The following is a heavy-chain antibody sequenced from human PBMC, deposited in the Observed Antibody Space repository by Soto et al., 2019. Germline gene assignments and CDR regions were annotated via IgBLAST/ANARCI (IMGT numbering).Heavy chain of an antibody. CDR3: ARDELDGSKGGCYTAYYFDY. CDR1: GYTFTTYG. D-gene: IGHD2-8*01. CDR2: ISTFNGNT. Sequence: QVQLVQSGAEVKKPGASVKVSCKASGYTFTTYGINWVRQAPGQGLEWMGWISTFNGNTNYAQKVQGRVTLTTDTSASTAYMELRSLTSDDSAVYYCARDELDGSKGGCYTAYYFDYGGQGTLVTVSS. V-gene: IGHV1-18*04. J-gene: IGHJ4*02.